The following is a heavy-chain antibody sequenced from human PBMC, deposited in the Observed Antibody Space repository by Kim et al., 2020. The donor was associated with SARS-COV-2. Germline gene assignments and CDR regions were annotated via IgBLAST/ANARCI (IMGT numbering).Heavy chain of an antibody. D-gene: IGHD6-19*01. J-gene: IGHJ4*02. V-gene: IGHV4-34*01. CDR2: INHSGST. Sequence: SETLSLTCAVYGGSFSGYYWSWIRQPPGKGLEWIGEINHSGSTNYNPSLKSRVTISVDTSKNQFSLKLSSVTAADTAVYYCASLLLQYSSGWPFDYWGQGTLVTVSS. CDR1: GGSFSGYY. CDR3: ASLLLQYSSGWPFDY.